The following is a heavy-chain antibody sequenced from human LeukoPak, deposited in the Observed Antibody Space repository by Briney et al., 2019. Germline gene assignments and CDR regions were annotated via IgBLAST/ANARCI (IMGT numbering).Heavy chain of an antibody. V-gene: IGHV3-7*03. Sequence: GGSLRLSCAASGFTFSTYWMSWVRQAPGKGLEWVANIRKDGSDIHYVDSVKGRFTISRDNAKNSLYLQMNSLRAEDTALYYCAKAAYNGYGWDYFDYWGQGTLVTVSS. D-gene: IGHD5-12*01. J-gene: IGHJ4*02. CDR1: GFTFSTYW. CDR2: IRKDGSDI. CDR3: AKAAYNGYGWDYFDY.